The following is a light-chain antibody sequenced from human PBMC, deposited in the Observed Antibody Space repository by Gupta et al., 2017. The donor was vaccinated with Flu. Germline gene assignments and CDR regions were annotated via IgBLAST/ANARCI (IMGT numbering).Light chain of an antibody. V-gene: IGKV3-20*01. CDR2: GAS. Sequence: EIVLTQSPGTLSLSPGERATLSCRASQSVSSTYLNWYQQKPGQAPRLLLYGASARATGVPDWFSGSGSGTDFTLTIHRLEPEDFAVYYCQQYVGSSPTTFGQGTRVEIK. CDR1: QSVSSTY. CDR3: QQYVGSSPTT. J-gene: IGKJ1*01.